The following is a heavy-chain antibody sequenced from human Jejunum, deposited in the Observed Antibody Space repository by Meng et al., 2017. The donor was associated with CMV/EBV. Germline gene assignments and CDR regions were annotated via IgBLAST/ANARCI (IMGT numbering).Heavy chain of an antibody. CDR3: ARETSSPTVSYYYYGMDV. Sequence: VGSTSMTWVRPAPGKGLEWVAVMSGGGIRYHADSVKGRFTISRDNSKNTLYLQMNSLRAEDTAVYYCARETSSPTVSYYYYGMDVWGQGTTVTVSS. J-gene: IGHJ6*02. V-gene: IGHV3-53*01. CDR2: MSGGGIR. CDR1: VGSTS. D-gene: IGHD2-2*01.